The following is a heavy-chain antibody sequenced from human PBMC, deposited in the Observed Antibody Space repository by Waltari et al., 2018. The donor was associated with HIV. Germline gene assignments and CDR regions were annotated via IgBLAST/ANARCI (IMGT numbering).Heavy chain of an antibody. CDR2: IKSEANSKTV. J-gene: IGHJ3*01. D-gene: IGHD1-26*01. CDR3: SWDDKAVFDY. CDR1: AFKFSDAW. V-gene: IGHV3-15*01. Sequence: EVKLVESGGDLVKAGGSLRLSCAASAFKFSDAWMSWVRQPPVGALQWIGTIKSEANSKTVDYLEALKRRFTISRDDSKEMSYLQIDGLKTDDTATYFCSWDDKAVFDYWGLGTTVIVSS.